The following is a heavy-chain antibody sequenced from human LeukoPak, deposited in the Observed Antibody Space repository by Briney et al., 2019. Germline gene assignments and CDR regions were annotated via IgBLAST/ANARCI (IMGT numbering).Heavy chain of an antibody. CDR2: ISGSGGST. CDR1: GFAFSSYA. CDR3: AKLLSGPAVADSVAFDI. Sequence: GGSLRLSCAASGFAFSSYAMSWVRQAPGKGLEWVSAISGSGGSTYYADSVKGRFTISRDNSKNTLYLQMNGLRAEDTAVYYCAKLLSGPAVADSVAFDIWGQGTMVTVSS. V-gene: IGHV3-23*01. D-gene: IGHD6-19*01. J-gene: IGHJ3*02.